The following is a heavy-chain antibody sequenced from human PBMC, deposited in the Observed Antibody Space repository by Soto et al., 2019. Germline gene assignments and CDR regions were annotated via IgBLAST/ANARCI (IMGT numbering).Heavy chain of an antibody. Sequence: PGGSLRLFCAASGFTFSSYSMNWVRQAPGKGLEWVSSISSSSSYIYYADSVKGRFTISRDNAKNSLYLQMNSLRAEDTAVYYCARVLRAAAPRDYYYGMDVWGQGTTVTVPS. D-gene: IGHD6-13*01. J-gene: IGHJ6*02. CDR2: ISSSSSYI. V-gene: IGHV3-21*01. CDR3: ARVLRAAAPRDYYYGMDV. CDR1: GFTFSSYS.